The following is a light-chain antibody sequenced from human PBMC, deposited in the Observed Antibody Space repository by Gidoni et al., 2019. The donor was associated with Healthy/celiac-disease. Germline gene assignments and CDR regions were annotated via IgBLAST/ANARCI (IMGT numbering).Light chain of an antibody. J-gene: IGKJ2*04. CDR3: QQYDNLPMCS. CDR2: DAS. V-gene: IGKV1-33*01. CDR1: QDISNY. Sequence: IRMTHSPSSLSASVGDRVTITCQASQDISNYLNWYQQKPGKAPKLLIYDASNLETGVPSRFSGSGSGTDFTFTISSLQPEDIATYYCQQYDNLPMCSFXXXTKLEIK.